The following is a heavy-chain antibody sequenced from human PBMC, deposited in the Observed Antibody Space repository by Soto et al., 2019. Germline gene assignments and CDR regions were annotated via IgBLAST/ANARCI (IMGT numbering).Heavy chain of an antibody. D-gene: IGHD2-2*01. J-gene: IGHJ4*02. CDR1: GFAFNEST. V-gene: IGHV3-73*01. CDR2: VRGRANTFAT. Sequence: PGGSLRLSCAASGFAFNESTIHWVRQASGKGPEWVGRVRGRANTFATAYAASVKGRFSISRNDSNHTAYLQMNSLKSDDTAVYYCTSDWGYCRGTSCYYLDYWGQGVLVTVSS. CDR3: TSDWGYCRGTSCYYLDY.